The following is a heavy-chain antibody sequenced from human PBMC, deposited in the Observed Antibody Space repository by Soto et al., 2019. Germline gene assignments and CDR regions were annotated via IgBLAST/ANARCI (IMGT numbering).Heavy chain of an antibody. D-gene: IGHD6-25*01. CDR1: GFTFRSYG. J-gene: IGHJ6*02. CDR3: AKNRLANSPYYFYYYGMDV. Sequence: QVQLVESGGGVVQPGRSLRLSCAASGFTFRSYGMHWVRQAPGKGLEWVAVISYDGSNKYYPDSVKGRFTISRDNSKNPLYLQMSSLRAEDTAVYYCAKNRLANSPYYFYYYGMDVWGQGTTVTVSS. V-gene: IGHV3-30*18. CDR2: ISYDGSNK.